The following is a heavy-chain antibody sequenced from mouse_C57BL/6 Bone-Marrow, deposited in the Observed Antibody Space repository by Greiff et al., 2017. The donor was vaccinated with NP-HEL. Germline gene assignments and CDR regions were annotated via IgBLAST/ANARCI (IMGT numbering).Heavy chain of an antibody. V-gene: IGHV5-4*01. J-gene: IGHJ4*01. CDR3: ARDRPSYYGSIYAMDY. CDR2: ISDGGSYT. CDR1: GFTFSSYA. Sequence: EVQLVESGGGLVKPGGSLKLSCAASGFTFSSYAMSWVRQTPEKRLEWVATISDGGSYTYYPDNVKGRFTISRDNAKNNLYLQMSHLKSEDTAMYYCARDRPSYYGSIYAMDYWGQGTSVTVSS. D-gene: IGHD1-1*01.